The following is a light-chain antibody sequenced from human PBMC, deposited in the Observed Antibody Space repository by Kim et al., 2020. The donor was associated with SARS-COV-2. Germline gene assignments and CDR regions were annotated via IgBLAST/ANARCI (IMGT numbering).Light chain of an antibody. CDR3: AAWDDSLSGWV. V-gene: IGLV1-47*01. CDR1: SSNIGSNY. CDR2: RNN. Sequence: GQRVTISCSGSSSNIGSNYVYWYQQLPGTAPKLLIYRNNQRPSGVPDRFSGSKSGTSASLAISGFRSEDEADYYCAAWDDSLSGWVFGGGTQLTVL. J-gene: IGLJ3*02.